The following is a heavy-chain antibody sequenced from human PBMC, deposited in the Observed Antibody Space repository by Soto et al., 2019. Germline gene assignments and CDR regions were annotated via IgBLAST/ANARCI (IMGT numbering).Heavy chain of an antibody. CDR3: ARGYSSGWNWFDP. V-gene: IGHV1-3*01. Sequence: QVQLVQSGAEVKKPGASVKVSCKASGYTFTSYAMHWVRQAPGQRLEWMGWINAGNGNTKYSQKFQGRVTITRDTSASTAYMELSSLRSEDTAVYYCARGYSSGWNWFDPLGQGALVTVSS. CDR1: GYTFTSYA. J-gene: IGHJ5*02. D-gene: IGHD6-19*01. CDR2: INAGNGNT.